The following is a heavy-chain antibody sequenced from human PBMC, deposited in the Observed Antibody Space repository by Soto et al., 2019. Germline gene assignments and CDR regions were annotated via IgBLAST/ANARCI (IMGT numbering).Heavy chain of an antibody. CDR1: GGSISSGGYY. CDR2: IYYSGST. D-gene: IGHD1-1*01. CDR3: ARDTNRSRGYFDY. Sequence: SETLSLTCTVSGGSISSGGYYWSWIRQHPGKGLEWIGYIYYSGSTYYNPSLKSRVTISVDTSKNQFSLKLSSVTVADTAVYYCARDTNRSRGYFDYWGQGTLVTVSS. J-gene: IGHJ4*02. V-gene: IGHV4-31*03.